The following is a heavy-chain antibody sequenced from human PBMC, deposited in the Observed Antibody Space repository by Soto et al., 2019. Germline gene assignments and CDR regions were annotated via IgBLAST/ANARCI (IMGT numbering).Heavy chain of an antibody. V-gene: IGHV1-69*01. CDR1: GGTFSSYA. CDR2: IIPIFGTA. Sequence: QVQLVQSGAEVKKPGSSVKVSCKASGGTFSSYAISWVRQAPGQGLEWMGGIIPIFGTANYAQKFQGRVTITADESPSTAYMELSSLRSEDTAVYYCASDYDFWSGYPEPYYYYYGMDVWGQGTTVTVSS. D-gene: IGHD3-3*01. CDR3: ASDYDFWSGYPEPYYYYYGMDV. J-gene: IGHJ6*02.